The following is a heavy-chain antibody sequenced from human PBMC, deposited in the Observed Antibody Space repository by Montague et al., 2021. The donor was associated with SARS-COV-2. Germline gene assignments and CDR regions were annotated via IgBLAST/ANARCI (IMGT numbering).Heavy chain of an antibody. D-gene: IGHD6-6*01. Sequence: SETLSLTCSVSGGSISSYYWSWIRQTPGKGLEWIGYIFHSGITDYNPSLKSRVTISVDMSKNQFSLQLNSVTAADSAVYYFARTEYISNDWFDPWGQGTLVTVSS. CDR3: ARTEYISNDWFDP. CDR1: GGSISSYY. V-gene: IGHV4-59*13. CDR2: IFHSGIT. J-gene: IGHJ5*02.